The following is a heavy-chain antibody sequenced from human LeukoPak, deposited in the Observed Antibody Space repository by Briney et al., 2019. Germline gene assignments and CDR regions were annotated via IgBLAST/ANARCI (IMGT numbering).Heavy chain of an antibody. CDR2: INPNSGGT. J-gene: IGHJ3*02. CDR1: GYTFTGYY. CDR3: ARDSHLAFIAARHADAFDI. Sequence: ASVKVSCKASGYTFTGYYMHWVRQAPGQGLEWMGWINPNSGGTNYAQKFQGRVTMTRDTSTSTVYMELSSLRSEDTAVYYCARDSHLAFIAARHADAFDIWGQGTMVTVSS. V-gene: IGHV1-2*02. D-gene: IGHD6-6*01.